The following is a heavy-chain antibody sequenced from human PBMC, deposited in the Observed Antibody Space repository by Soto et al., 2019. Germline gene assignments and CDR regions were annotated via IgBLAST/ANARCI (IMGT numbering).Heavy chain of an antibody. CDR1: GGSISSGGYY. J-gene: IGHJ4*02. CDR3: ASEDRSFYYFDY. D-gene: IGHD3-22*01. Sequence: KTSETLSLTCTVSGGSISSGGYYWSWIRQHPGKGLEWIGYIYYSGSTYYNPSLKSRVTISVDTSKNQFSLKLSSVTAADTAVYYCASEDRSFYYFDYWGQGTLVTVSS. V-gene: IGHV4-31*03. CDR2: IYYSGST.